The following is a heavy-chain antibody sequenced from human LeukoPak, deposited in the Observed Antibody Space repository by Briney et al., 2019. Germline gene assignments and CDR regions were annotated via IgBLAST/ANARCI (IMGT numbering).Heavy chain of an antibody. Sequence: SETLSLTCTVSGVSVSSTNYYWTWIRQPAGKGLEWIGRIYTTGSPSYSTSLKSRATISVDTSTNQFSLKLTSVSAADTAVYYCARDRGITTARGVPSWFDPWGQGILVTVSS. CDR1: GVSVSSTNYY. CDR3: ARDRGITTARGVPSWFDP. V-gene: IGHV4-61*02. CDR2: IYTTGSP. J-gene: IGHJ5*02. D-gene: IGHD3-10*01.